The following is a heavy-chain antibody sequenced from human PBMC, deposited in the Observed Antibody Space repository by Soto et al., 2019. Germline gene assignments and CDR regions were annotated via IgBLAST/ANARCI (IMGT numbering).Heavy chain of an antibody. J-gene: IGHJ6*02. Sequence: GGSLRLSCAASGFTVSSNYMSWVRQAPGKGLEWVSVIYSGGSTYYADSVKGRFTISRDNSKNTLYLQMNSLRAEDTAVYYCAREFLDWSYFGQIYGMDVWGQGTTVTVSS. CDR2: IYSGGST. D-gene: IGHD1-26*01. CDR3: AREFLDWSYFGQIYGMDV. CDR1: GFTVSSNY. V-gene: IGHV3-53*01.